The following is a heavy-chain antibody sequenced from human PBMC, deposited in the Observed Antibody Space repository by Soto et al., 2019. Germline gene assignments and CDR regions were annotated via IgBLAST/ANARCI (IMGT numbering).Heavy chain of an antibody. CDR2: ISYDGSDK. Sequence: ESGGGVVQPGRSLRLSCAASGFTFSPYTMHWVRQTPGKGLEWVAVISYDGSDKYYADSVRGRFTISRDNSKNTLFLQMNSLRAEDTALYYCERGGGFCGADCYKGGIDYWGQGALVTVSS. CDR3: ERGGGFCGADCYKGGIDY. CDR1: GFTFSPYT. D-gene: IGHD2-21*02. J-gene: IGHJ4*02. V-gene: IGHV3-30-3*01.